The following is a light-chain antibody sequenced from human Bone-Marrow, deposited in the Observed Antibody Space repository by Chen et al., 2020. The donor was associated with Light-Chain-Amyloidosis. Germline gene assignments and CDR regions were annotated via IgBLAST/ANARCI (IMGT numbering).Light chain of an antibody. CDR3: QVWDRSSDRPV. J-gene: IGLJ3*02. CDR1: NIGSTS. V-gene: IGLV3-21*02. Sequence: SYVLTQPSSVSVAPGQTATIACGGNNIGSTSVHWYQQTPGQAPLLVVYDDSDRPSRIPERLSGSNSGNTATLTISRVEAGDEADYCCQVWDRSSDRPVFGGGTKLTVL. CDR2: DDS.